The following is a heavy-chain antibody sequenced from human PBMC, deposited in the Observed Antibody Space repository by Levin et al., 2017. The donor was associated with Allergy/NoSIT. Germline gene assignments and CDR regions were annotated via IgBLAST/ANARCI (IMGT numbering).Heavy chain of an antibody. CDR1: GFTFSSYW. CDR2: INSDGSYT. CDR3: ARDTLSAFDY. J-gene: IGHJ4*02. V-gene: IGHV3-74*01. Sequence: QTSETLSLTCAASGFTFSSYWMHWVRQAPGKGPVWVSHINSDGSYTSHADSVKGRFTISRDNAKNTLYLQMNSLRAEDTAVYYCARDTLSAFDYWGQGTLVTVSS.